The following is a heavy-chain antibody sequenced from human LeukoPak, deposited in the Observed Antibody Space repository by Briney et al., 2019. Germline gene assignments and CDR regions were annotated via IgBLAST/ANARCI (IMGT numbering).Heavy chain of an antibody. V-gene: IGHV5-51*01. CDR1: GYSFTNYW. CDR3: ARTGYSSGWYGGFDI. Sequence: GESLKISCKASGYSFTNYWIGWVRQMPGEGLEWMGIIYPGDSDTRYSPSFQGQVTISADKSITTAYLQWSSLKASDTAIYYCARTGYSSGWYGGFDIWGQGTLVTVSS. D-gene: IGHD6-19*01. CDR2: IYPGDSDT. J-gene: IGHJ3*02.